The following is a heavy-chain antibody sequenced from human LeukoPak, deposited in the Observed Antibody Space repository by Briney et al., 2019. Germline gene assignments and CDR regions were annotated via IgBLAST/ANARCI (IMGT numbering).Heavy chain of an antibody. D-gene: IGHD6-19*01. CDR3: VPSGG. CDR2: IKQDGSEK. J-gene: IGHJ4*02. Sequence: GGSLRLSCAASGFTFSYYWMNWVRQAPGKGLEWVANIKQDGSEKNYVDSVKGRFTISRDNAKNSLYLQMNSLRAEDTAVYYCVPSGGWGQGSLVTVSS. V-gene: IGHV3-7*05. CDR1: GFTFSYYW.